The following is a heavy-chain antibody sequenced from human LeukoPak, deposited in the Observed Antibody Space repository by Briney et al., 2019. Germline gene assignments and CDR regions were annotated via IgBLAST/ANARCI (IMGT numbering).Heavy chain of an antibody. CDR3: ARTYGDYGGY. Sequence: SETLSLTCAVYGVSFSGYYWSWIRQPPGKGLEWIGEINHNGSNNYNPSPKSRVTISVDTYTHQISLKLRSVTAADTAVYYCARTYGDYGGYWGQGTLVTVSS. V-gene: IGHV4-34*01. J-gene: IGHJ4*02. D-gene: IGHD4-17*01. CDR1: GVSFSGYY. CDR2: INHNGSN.